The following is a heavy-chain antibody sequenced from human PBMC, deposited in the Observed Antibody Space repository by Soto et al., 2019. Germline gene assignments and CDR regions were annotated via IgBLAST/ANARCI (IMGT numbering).Heavy chain of an antibody. J-gene: IGHJ4*02. Sequence: GGSLRLSCAASGFTFSSFWMHWVRQAPGKGLVWVSAISGSGGSTYYADSVKGRFTISRDNSKNTLYLQMNRLRAEDTAVYYCANAALGGWYYYFDYWGQGTLVTVSS. CDR2: ISGSGGST. CDR3: ANAALGGWYYYFDY. D-gene: IGHD6-19*01. CDR1: GFTFSSFW. V-gene: IGHV3-23*01.